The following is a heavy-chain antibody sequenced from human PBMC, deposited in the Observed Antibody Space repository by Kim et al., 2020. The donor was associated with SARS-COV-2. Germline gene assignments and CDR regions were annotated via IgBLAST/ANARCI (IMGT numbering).Heavy chain of an antibody. Sequence: ASVKVSCKASGYTFTSYYMHWVRQAPGQGLEWMGIINPSGGSTSYAQKFQGRVTMTRDTSTSTVYMELSSLRSEDTAVYYCARETPHCSNTSCYFSYWGQGTLVTVSS. CDR3: ARETPHCSNTSCYFSY. CDR2: INPSGGST. J-gene: IGHJ4*02. CDR1: GYTFTSYY. D-gene: IGHD2-2*01. V-gene: IGHV1-46*01.